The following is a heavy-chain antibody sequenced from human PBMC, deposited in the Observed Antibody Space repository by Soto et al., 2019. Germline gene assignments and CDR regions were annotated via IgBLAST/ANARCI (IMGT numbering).Heavy chain of an antibody. V-gene: IGHV3-30*18. CDR3: AKVPGLGYCSGGSCYSGRADYYYYMDV. Sequence: QVQLVESGGGVVQPGRSLRLSCAAPGFTFSSYGMHWVRQAPGKGLEWVAVISYDGSNKYYADSVKGRFTISRDNSKNTLYLQMNSLRAEDTAVYYCAKVPGLGYCSGGSCYSGRADYYYYMDVWGKGTTVTVSS. CDR2: ISYDGSNK. D-gene: IGHD2-15*01. CDR1: GFTFSSYG. J-gene: IGHJ6*03.